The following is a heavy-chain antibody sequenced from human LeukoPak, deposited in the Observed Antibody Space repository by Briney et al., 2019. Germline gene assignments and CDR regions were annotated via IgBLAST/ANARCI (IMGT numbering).Heavy chain of an antibody. Sequence: PSETLSLTCTVSGGSISSSRYYWGWIRQPPGKGLEWIGNIYYSGSTYYNPSLKSRVTISVDTSKNQFSLKLSSVTAADTAVYYCARVPVGLLDYYYGMDVWGQGTTVTVSS. J-gene: IGHJ6*02. CDR1: GGSISSSRYY. D-gene: IGHD1-26*01. V-gene: IGHV4-39*07. CDR3: ARVPVGLLDYYYGMDV. CDR2: IYYSGST.